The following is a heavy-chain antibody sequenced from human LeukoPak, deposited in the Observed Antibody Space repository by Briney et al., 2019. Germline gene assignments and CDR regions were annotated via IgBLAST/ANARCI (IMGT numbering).Heavy chain of an antibody. Sequence: GGSLRLSCAASGFTFSSYAMHWVRQAPGKGLEWVAVISYDGSNKYYADSVKGRFTISRDNSKSTLYLQMNSLRAEDTAVYYCAREGYSYGDAFDYWGQGTLVTVSS. CDR3: AREGYSYGDAFDY. J-gene: IGHJ4*02. V-gene: IGHV3-30-3*01. CDR1: GFTFSSYA. D-gene: IGHD5-18*01. CDR2: ISYDGSNK.